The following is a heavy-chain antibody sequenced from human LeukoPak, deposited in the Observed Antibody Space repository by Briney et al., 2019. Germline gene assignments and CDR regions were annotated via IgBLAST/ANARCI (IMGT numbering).Heavy chain of an antibody. V-gene: IGHV4-59*08. CDR3: ARHARNSWHSDY. CDR2: VYYTGSS. CDR1: GGSFSGHY. D-gene: IGHD6-13*01. Sequence: SETLSLTCTVSGGSFSGHYWSWMRHPPGKAPEWIGYVYYTGSSSYNPSLKGRVTISVDTSMNQFSLKLFSVTAADTAVYYCARHARNSWHSDYWGQGAVVTVSS. J-gene: IGHJ4*02.